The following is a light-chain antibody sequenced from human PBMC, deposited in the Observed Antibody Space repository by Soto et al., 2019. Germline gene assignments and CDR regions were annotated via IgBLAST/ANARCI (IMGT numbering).Light chain of an antibody. Sequence: DIQMTQSPSSLSAGVGNRVTITCRASQSVSSFLNWYQQKPGKAPNLLIYAASSLQSGVPSRFSGSGSGTDFTLTISSLQPEDFATYFCQQTYSAPPTFGQGTKVDIK. V-gene: IGKV1-39*01. CDR1: QSVSSF. CDR3: QQTYSAPPT. J-gene: IGKJ2*01. CDR2: AAS.